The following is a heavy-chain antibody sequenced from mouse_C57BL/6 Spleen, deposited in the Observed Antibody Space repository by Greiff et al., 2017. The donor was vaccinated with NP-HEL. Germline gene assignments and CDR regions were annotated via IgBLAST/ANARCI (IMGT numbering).Heavy chain of an antibody. CDR1: GFSLSTSGMG. CDR2: IYWDDDK. V-gene: IGHV8-12*01. CDR3: ARSPITTVVATGYYAMDY. D-gene: IGHD1-1*01. J-gene: IGHJ4*01. Sequence: QVTLKESGPGILQSSQTLSLTCSFSGFSLSTSGMGVSWIRQPSGKGLEWLAHIYWDDDKRYNPSLTSRLTISKDPSRNQVFLKITSGDTADTATYYCARSPITTVVATGYYAMDYWGQGTSVTVSS.